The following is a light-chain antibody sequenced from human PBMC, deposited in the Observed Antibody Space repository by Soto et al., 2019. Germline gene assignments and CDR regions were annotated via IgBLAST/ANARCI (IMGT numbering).Light chain of an antibody. V-gene: IGKV1-39*01. CDR2: AAS. CDR1: QSIDSY. Sequence: DIQRTQTPSSLSASVGDRVTITCRASQSIDSYLNWYQQKPGTAPKLLIYAASTLERGVPSRFSGSGSGTDFTLVISSLQPADFATYYCQQSYSFPRTFGQGTKVDIK. CDR3: QQSYSFPRT. J-gene: IGKJ1*01.